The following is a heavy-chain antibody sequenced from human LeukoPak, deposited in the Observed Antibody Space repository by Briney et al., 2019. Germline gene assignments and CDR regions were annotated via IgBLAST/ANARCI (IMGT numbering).Heavy chain of an antibody. CDR2: INHSGST. CDR3: ARSTSLHLWKRVDY. Sequence: SETLSLTCVVSGGSFSGYFWSWIRQPPGKGLEWIGEINHSGSTKYNPSLKSRVTISVDMSKNQFSLKLSSVTAADTAVYYCARSTSLHLWKRVDYWGQGTLVTVSS. D-gene: IGHD3-16*02. V-gene: IGHV4-34*01. J-gene: IGHJ4*02. CDR1: GGSFSGYF.